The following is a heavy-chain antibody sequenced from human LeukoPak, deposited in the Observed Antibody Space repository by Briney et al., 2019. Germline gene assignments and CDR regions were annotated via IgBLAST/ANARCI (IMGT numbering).Heavy chain of an antibody. CDR2: MNPNSGST. D-gene: IGHD6-19*01. CDR3: ARGRGWYFYYGMDV. Sequence: ASVKVSCKASGYTFTSYDINWVRQATGQGLEWMGWMNPNSGSTGYAQKFQGRVTMTRNTSISTAYMELSSLRSEDTAVYYCARGRGWYFYYGMDVWGQGTTVTVSS. J-gene: IGHJ6*02. CDR1: GYTFTSYD. V-gene: IGHV1-8*01.